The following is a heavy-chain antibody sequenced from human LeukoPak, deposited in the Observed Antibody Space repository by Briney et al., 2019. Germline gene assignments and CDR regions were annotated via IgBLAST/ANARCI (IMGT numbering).Heavy chain of an antibody. D-gene: IGHD3-3*01. CDR2: ISSSSSYI. J-gene: IGHJ4*02. V-gene: IGHV3-21*01. Sequence: GRSLRLSCAASGFTFSRYSMNWVRQAPGKGLEWVSSISSSSSYIYYADSVKGRFTISRDNAKNSLYLQMNSLRAEDTAVYYCARDYDFWSGYYLPDYWGPGNPGHRLL. CDR3: ARDYDFWSGYYLPDY. CDR1: GFTFSRYS.